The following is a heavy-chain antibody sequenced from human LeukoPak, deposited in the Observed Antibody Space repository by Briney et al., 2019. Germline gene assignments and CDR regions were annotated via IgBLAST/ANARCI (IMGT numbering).Heavy chain of an antibody. J-gene: IGHJ2*01. CDR3: ARALYCSSTSCYTVHWYFDL. CDR2: ISAYNGNT. Sequence: GASVKVFCNASGCTFTSYGISWVRQAPGQGLEWMGWISAYNGNTNYAQKLQGRVTMTTDTSTSTAYMELRSLRSDDTAVYYCARALYCSSTSCYTVHWYFDLWGRGTLVTVSS. CDR1: GCTFTSYG. V-gene: IGHV1-18*01. D-gene: IGHD2-2*02.